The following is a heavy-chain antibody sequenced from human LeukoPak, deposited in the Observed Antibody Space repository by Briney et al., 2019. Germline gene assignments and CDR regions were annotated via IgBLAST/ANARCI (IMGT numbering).Heavy chain of an antibody. J-gene: IGHJ4*02. CDR3: ARKGATTCFDY. D-gene: IGHD1-26*01. V-gene: IGHV4-34*01. CDR1: GGSFSGYY. CDR2: INHSGST. Sequence: SETLSLTCAVYGGSFSGYYWSWIRQPPGKGLEWIGEINHSGSTNYNPSLKSRVTISVDTPKNQFSLKLSSVTAADTAVYYCARKGATTCFDYWGQGTLVTVSS.